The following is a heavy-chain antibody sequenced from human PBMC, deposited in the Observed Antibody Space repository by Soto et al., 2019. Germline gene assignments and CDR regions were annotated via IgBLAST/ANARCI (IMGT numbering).Heavy chain of an antibody. D-gene: IGHD3-3*01. CDR3: ARGGSSALEWLSASYYYYGMDV. J-gene: IGHJ6*02. CDR2: ISAYNGNT. Sequence: QVQLVQSGAEVKKPGASVKVSCKASGYTFTSYGISWVRQAPGQGLEWMGWISAYNGNTNYAQKLQGRVTMTTDTSTSTAYSELTSLRSDDTAVYYCARGGSSALEWLSASYYYYGMDVWGQGTTVTVSS. CDR1: GYTFTSYG. V-gene: IGHV1-18*01.